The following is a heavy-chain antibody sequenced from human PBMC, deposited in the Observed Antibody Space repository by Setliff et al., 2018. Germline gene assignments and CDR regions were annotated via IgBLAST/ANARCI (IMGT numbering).Heavy chain of an antibody. D-gene: IGHD3-3*01. Sequence: SETLSLTCTVSGGSITSSSYYWGWVRQPPGKGLGWIGTIFWSGTTYYNPSLNSRGTISVDTSRDQFSLKLSSLTAADTAVYYCARRATYYNFWSGYYDYWGQGTLVTVS. CDR1: GGSITSSSYY. J-gene: IGHJ4*02. CDR2: IFWSGTT. V-gene: IGHV4-39*07. CDR3: ARRATYYNFWSGYYDY.